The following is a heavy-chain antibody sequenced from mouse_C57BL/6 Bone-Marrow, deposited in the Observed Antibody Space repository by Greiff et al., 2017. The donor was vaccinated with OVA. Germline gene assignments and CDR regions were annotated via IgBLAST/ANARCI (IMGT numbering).Heavy chain of an antibody. CDR2: IYPGDGDT. CDR1: GYAFSSSW. J-gene: IGHJ4*01. CDR3: ERHRLPSYYAMDY. V-gene: IGHV1-82*01. D-gene: IGHD3-2*02. Sequence: VQLQQSGPELVKPGASVKISCKASGYAFSSSWMNWVKQRPGKGLEWIGRIYPGDGDTNSNGKFKGKATLTADKSSSTAYMQLSSLTSEDSAVYFCERHRLPSYYAMDYWGQGTSVTVSS.